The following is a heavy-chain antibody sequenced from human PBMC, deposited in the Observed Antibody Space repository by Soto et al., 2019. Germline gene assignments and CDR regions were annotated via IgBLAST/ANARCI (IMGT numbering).Heavy chain of an antibody. CDR1: GFTFSSYS. D-gene: IGHD3-3*01. J-gene: IGHJ4*02. CDR3: ARDNVGWEWLLPSPYYGMDF. V-gene: IGHV3-21*01. Sequence: GGSLRLSCAASGFTFSSYSMHWVRQAPGKGLEWVSSIKSTRSYIYYADSVKGRFTISRDNATNSLYLQMNSLRAEDTAVYYCARDNVGWEWLLPSPYYGMDFWGQGTLVTVSS. CDR2: IKSTRSYI.